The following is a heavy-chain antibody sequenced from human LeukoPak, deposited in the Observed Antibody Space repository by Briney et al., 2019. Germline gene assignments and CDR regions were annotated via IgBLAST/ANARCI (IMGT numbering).Heavy chain of an antibody. CDR1: GFTFSDFW. CDR3: ARSDYKWCPRFDY. D-gene: IGHD2-8*01. CDR2: INTDGSST. V-gene: IGHV3-74*01. Sequence: PGGSLRLSCAASGFTFSDFWMHWVRQAPGKGLLWVSRINTDGSSTNYAGSVKGRFTISRDNSKNTLYLQMNSLRAEDTAVYYCARSDYKWCPRFDYWGQGTLVTVSS. J-gene: IGHJ4*02.